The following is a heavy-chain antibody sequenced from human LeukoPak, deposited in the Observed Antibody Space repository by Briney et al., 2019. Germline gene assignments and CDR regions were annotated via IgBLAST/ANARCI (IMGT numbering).Heavy chain of an antibody. D-gene: IGHD2-2*01. Sequence: ASETLSLTCTVSGYSISSGYFWGWIRQPPGKGLEWIGSFYHSGITYYNPSLKSRVTISVDTSNNRFSLKLRSVTAADTAVYYCARNGQLLSDNNWFDPWGQGTLVTVSS. CDR3: ARNGQLLSDNNWFDP. J-gene: IGHJ5*02. V-gene: IGHV4-38-2*02. CDR2: FYHSGIT. CDR1: GYSISSGYF.